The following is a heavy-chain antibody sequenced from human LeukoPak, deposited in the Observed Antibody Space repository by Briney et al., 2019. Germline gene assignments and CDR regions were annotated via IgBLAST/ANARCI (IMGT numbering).Heavy chain of an antibody. V-gene: IGHV1-18*01. CDR3: ARDLGYDFWSGYGCFDP. CDR1: GYTFTSYG. Sequence: ASVKVSCKASGYTFTSYGISWVRQAPGQGLEWMGWISAYNGNTNYAQKLQGRVTMTTDTSTSTAYMELRSLRSDDTAVYYCARDLGYDFWSGYGCFDPWGQGTLVTVSS. CDR2: ISAYNGNT. J-gene: IGHJ5*02. D-gene: IGHD3-3*01.